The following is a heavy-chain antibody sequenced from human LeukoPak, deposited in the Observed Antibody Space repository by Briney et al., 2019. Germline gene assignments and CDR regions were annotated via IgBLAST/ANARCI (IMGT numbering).Heavy chain of an antibody. CDR3: ARWAEGGWYNWFDP. V-gene: IGHV4-34*01. J-gene: IGHJ5*02. CDR1: GGSFSGYY. CDR2: INHSGST. Sequence: SSETLSLTCAVYGGSFSGYYWSWIRQPPGKGLEWIGEINHSGSTNYNPSLKSRVTISVDTSKNQFSLKLSSVTAADTAVYYCARWAEGGWYNWFDPWGQGTLVTVSS. D-gene: IGHD6-19*01.